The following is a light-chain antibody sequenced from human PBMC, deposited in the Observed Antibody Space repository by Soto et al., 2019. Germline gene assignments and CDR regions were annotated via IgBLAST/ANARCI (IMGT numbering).Light chain of an antibody. CDR3: QSFDTRLNSVV. V-gene: IGLV1-40*01. J-gene: IGLJ2*01. CDR1: SSNIGAGYD. Sequence: QSVVTQPPSVSGAPGQRVTISCTGSSSNIGAGYDVHWYQQFPGRAPKLLMYGNNNRPSGVPDRFSRSKSGTSASLDITGLQADDEADSYCQSFDTRLNSVVFGGGTKLTVL. CDR2: GNN.